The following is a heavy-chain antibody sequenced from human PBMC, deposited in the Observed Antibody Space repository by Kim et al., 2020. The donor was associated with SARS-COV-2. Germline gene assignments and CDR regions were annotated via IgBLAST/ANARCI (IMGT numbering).Heavy chain of an antibody. V-gene: IGHV3-9*01. D-gene: IGHD3-22*01. Sequence: VKGRFTNSRDNAKNSLYLQMNSLRAEDTALYYCAKDIHDYYDSSGYFDYWGQGTLVTVSS. CDR3: AKDIHDYYDSSGYFDY. J-gene: IGHJ4*02.